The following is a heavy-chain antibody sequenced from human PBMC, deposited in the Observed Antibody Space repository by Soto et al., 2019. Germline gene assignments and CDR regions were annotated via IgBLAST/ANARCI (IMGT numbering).Heavy chain of an antibody. CDR1: GYIFTAYS. V-gene: IGHV1-46*01. Sequence: VKVSCKASGYIFTAYSMHWVRQAPGQGLEWMGIINPSGGRTTYAQKFQGRVTMTRDTSTSTFHMELSSLTSEDTAVYYCAGLYHYDSSGYYDYWGQGTLVTVYS. CDR2: INPSGGRT. J-gene: IGHJ4*02. CDR3: AGLYHYDSSGYYDY. D-gene: IGHD3-22*01.